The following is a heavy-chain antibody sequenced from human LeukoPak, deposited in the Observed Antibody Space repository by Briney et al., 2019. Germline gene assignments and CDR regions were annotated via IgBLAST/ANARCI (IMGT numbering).Heavy chain of an antibody. CDR2: IYSDGNT. D-gene: IGHD6-25*01. CDR3: ARAAWDY. Sequence: GGSLRLSCAASGFTVSSNYMSWVRQAPGKGLEWVSVIYSDGNTYYADSVKGRFTISRDNSKNTVYLQMNSLRAEDTAAYYCARAAWDYWGQGTLVTVSS. V-gene: IGHV3-66*01. J-gene: IGHJ4*02. CDR1: GFTVSSNY.